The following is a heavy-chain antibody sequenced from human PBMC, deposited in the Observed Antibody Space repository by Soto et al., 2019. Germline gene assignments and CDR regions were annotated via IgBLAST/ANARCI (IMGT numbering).Heavy chain of an antibody. V-gene: IGHV3-48*02. J-gene: IGHJ3*02. CDR2: ISTSGTVI. Sequence: PGGSLRLSCVASGFSLSSYGMNWVRQAPGKGLEWVSYISTSGTVIYDADSVKGRFTISRDNAKNSLFLQMNSLRDEDTAVYYCTTASWLGIWGQGTMVTVSS. CDR1: GFSLSSYG. CDR3: TTASWLGI. D-gene: IGHD5-12*01.